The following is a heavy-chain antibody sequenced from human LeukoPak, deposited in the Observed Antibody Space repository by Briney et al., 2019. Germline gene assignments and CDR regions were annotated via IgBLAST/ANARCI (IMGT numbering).Heavy chain of an antibody. V-gene: IGHV3-21*04. CDR2: ISSSSSFI. CDR3: AKDLTSGRPYYFDY. J-gene: IGHJ4*02. D-gene: IGHD1-26*01. Sequence: GGSLRLSCAASGFTFSRYSMNWVRQAPGKGLEWVSSISSSSSFIYYADSVKGRFTISRDSSKNTLYLQMSSLRAEDTAVYYCAKDLTSGRPYYFDYWGQGTLVTVSS. CDR1: GFTFSRYS.